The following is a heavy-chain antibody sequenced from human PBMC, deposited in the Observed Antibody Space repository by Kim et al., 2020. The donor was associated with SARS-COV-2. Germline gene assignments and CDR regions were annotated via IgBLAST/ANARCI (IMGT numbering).Heavy chain of an antibody. CDR1: GFTFSGYA. D-gene: IGHD2-2*01. V-gene: IGHV3-23*01. CDR2: ISGTGGST. CDR3: ARVVKYCSSTICYAAQAENLFDY. Sequence: GGSLRLSCAASGFTFSGYAMSWVRQAPGKGLEWVSAISGTGGSTHYADSVKGRFTISRDNSKNTLYLQMNSLRAEDTAVYYCARVVKYCSSTICYAAQAENLFDYWGQGTLVTVPS. J-gene: IGHJ4*02.